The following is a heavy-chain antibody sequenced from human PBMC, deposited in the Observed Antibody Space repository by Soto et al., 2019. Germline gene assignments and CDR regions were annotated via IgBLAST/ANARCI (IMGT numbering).Heavy chain of an antibody. D-gene: IGHD6-13*01. CDR3: AKGSPYSSSSFGYYGMDV. Sequence: QVQLVESGGGVVQPGRSLRLSCAASGFTLSSYGMHWVRQAPGKGLGWVAVISYDGSNKYYADSVKGRFTISRDNSKNTLYLQMNSLRAEDTAVYYCAKGSPYSSSSFGYYGMDVWGQGTTVTVSS. CDR1: GFTLSSYG. CDR2: ISYDGSNK. V-gene: IGHV3-30*18. J-gene: IGHJ6*02.